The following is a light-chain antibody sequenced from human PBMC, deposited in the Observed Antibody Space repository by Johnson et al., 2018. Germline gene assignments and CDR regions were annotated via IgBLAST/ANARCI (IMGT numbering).Light chain of an antibody. CDR3: GTWDSSLSAGNV. V-gene: IGLV1-51*02. CDR1: SSNIGNNY. Sequence: QSVLTQPPSVSAAPGQKVTISCSGSSSNIGNNYVSCYQQLPGTPPNLLIYENNNRPPGIPDRFSASNPAPSPPLATTGLTTGDEADYYCGTWDSSLSAGNVFGTGTKVTVL. J-gene: IGLJ1*01. CDR2: ENN.